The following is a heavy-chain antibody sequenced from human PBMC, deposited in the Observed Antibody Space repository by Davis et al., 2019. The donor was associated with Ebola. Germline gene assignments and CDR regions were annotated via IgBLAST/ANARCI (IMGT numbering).Heavy chain of an antibody. D-gene: IGHD4-17*01. CDR2: IRNKNDGDVT. CDR1: GLILSGSS. V-gene: IGHV3-73*01. Sequence: PGGSLRLSCAASGLILSGSSLHWVRQASGKGLEWVGRIRNKNDGDVTSYGASVEGRFTISRDDSKNTAYLQMNSLKTEDTAVYYCTSTLDGDYVDYWGQGTLVTVSS. J-gene: IGHJ4*02. CDR3: TSTLDGDYVDY.